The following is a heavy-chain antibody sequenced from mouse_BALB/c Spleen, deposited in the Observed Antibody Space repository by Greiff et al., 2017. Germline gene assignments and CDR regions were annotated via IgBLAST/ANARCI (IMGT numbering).Heavy chain of an antibody. CDR3: ARDRAVVALYYAMDY. CDR1: GFSLTGYG. J-gene: IGHJ4*01. Sequence: VQVVESGPGLVAPSQSLSITCTVSGFSLTGYGVNWVRQPPGKGLEWLGMIWGDGSTDYNSALKSRLSISKDNSKSQVFLKMNSLQTDDTARYYCARDRAVVALYYAMDYWGQGTSVTVSS. D-gene: IGHD1-1*01. CDR2: IWGDGST. V-gene: IGHV2-6-7*01.